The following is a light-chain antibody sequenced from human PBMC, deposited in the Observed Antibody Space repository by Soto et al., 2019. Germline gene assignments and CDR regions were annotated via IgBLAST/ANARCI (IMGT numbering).Light chain of an antibody. V-gene: IGKV1-27*01. Sequence: DIQMTQSPSSLSASVGDIVTITCRASQVINNYLAWYRQKPGKVPELLIYAASTLQSGVPSRFSGSGSGTDFTLTITSLQPEDFATYYCQQSYGTPITFGQGTRLENK. CDR1: QVINNY. CDR2: AAS. CDR3: QQSYGTPIT. J-gene: IGKJ5*01.